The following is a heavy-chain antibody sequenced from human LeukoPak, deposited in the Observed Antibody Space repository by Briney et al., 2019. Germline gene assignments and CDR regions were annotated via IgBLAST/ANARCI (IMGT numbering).Heavy chain of an antibody. D-gene: IGHD1-14*01. J-gene: IGHJ3*02. CDR1: GGSISRYY. CDR2: IYTSGT. CDR3: ARAPAPEGAFDI. V-gene: IGHV4-4*07. Sequence: PSETLSLTCTVSGGSISRYYWSWIRQPAGKGLEWIGRIYTSGTNYSPSLKSRVTMSIDTSKNQFSLKVSSVTAADTAVYYCARAPAPEGAFDIWGQGTMATVSS.